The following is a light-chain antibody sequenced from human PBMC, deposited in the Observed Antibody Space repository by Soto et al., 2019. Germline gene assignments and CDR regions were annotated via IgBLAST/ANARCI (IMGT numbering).Light chain of an antibody. CDR3: QQSYSTPFT. CDR2: AAS. CDR1: QSISSY. Sequence: DIQMTQSPSSLSASVGDRVTITCRASQSISSYLNWYQQKPGKAPKLLIYAASSLQSGVPSRFSGSGSGTDFTLTISSLQPEDFETYYCQQSYSTPFTFGGGTQVDIK. V-gene: IGKV1-39*01. J-gene: IGKJ4*01.